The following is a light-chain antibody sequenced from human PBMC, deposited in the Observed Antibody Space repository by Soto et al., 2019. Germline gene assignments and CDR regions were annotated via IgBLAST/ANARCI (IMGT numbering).Light chain of an antibody. J-gene: IGKJ1*01. CDR3: QQYGSSGT. CDR1: QSVSSN. V-gene: IGKV3-20*01. CDR2: GAS. Sequence: ERVLIPVPATPSMYPGERATLSCRASQSVSSNLAWYQQKPGQAPRLLIYGASNRATGIPDRFSGSGSGTDFTLTISRLEHEDFAVYYCQQYGSSGTFGQGTKVDIK.